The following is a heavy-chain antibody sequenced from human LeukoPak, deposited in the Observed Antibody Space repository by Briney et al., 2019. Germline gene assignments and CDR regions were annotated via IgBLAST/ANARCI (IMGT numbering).Heavy chain of an antibody. CDR3: TTDAGYTSRWYNW. CDR2: IKSKSDGGTI. J-gene: IGHJ4*02. CDR1: GFTFTDAY. D-gene: IGHD6-13*01. V-gene: IGHV3-15*01. Sequence: GGSLRLSGAASGFTFTDAYMTWVRQAPGKGLKWVGRIKSKSDGGTIEYGAPVKGRFTISRDDSQNTLYLQMNGLKSEDTALYYCTTDAGYTSRWYNWWGQGTLVTVSS.